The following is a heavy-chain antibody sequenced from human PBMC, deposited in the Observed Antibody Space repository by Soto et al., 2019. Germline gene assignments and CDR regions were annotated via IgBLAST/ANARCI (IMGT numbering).Heavy chain of an antibody. CDR1: GFTFISYG. CDR3: AKDSEYSSSWYSSNWFDP. D-gene: IGHD6-13*01. J-gene: IGHJ5*02. Sequence: LRLSCAASGFTFISYGMHWVRQAPGKWLECVAVISYDGSNKYYADSVKGRFTISRDNSKNTLYLQMNSLRAEDTAVYYCAKDSEYSSSWYSSNWFDPWGQGTLVTVSS. CDR2: ISYDGSNK. V-gene: IGHV3-30*18.